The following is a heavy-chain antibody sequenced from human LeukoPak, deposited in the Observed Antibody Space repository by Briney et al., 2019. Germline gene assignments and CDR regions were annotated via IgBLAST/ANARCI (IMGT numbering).Heavy chain of an antibody. V-gene: IGHV1-69*13. Sequence: SVKVSCKASGGTFSSYAISWVRQAPGQGLGWMGGIIPIFGTANYAQKFQGRVTITADESTSTAYMELSSLRSEDTAVYYCARGFLHAGAFDIWGQGTMVTVSS. CDR2: IIPIFGTA. D-gene: IGHD2/OR15-2a*01. J-gene: IGHJ3*02. CDR3: ARGFLHAGAFDI. CDR1: GGTFSSYA.